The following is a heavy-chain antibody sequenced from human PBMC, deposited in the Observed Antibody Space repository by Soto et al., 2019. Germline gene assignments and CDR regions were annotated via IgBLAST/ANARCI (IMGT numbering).Heavy chain of an antibody. J-gene: IGHJ6*02. D-gene: IGHD3-3*01. Sequence: PGGSLRLSCAASGFTFSSYDMHWVRQATGKGLEWVSAIGTAGDTYYPGSVKGRFTISRENAKNSLYLQMNSLRAGDTAVYYCARVGLSYDFWSGYYRYYGMDVWGQGTTVTVSS. CDR3: ARVGLSYDFWSGYYRYYGMDV. V-gene: IGHV3-13*01. CDR2: IGTAGDT. CDR1: GFTFSSYD.